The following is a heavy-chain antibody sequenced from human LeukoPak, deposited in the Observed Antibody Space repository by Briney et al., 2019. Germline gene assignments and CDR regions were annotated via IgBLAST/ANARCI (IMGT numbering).Heavy chain of an antibody. CDR2: INAGNGNT. CDR3: ARDKDSSSWSHNWFDP. V-gene: IGHV1-3*01. CDR1: GYTFTSYA. Sequence: ASVKVSCKASGYTFTSYAMHWVRQAPGQRLEWMGWINAGNGNTKYSQKFQGRVTITRDTSASTAYMELSSLRSEDTAVYYCARDKDSSSWSHNWFDPWGQGTLVIVSS. J-gene: IGHJ5*02. D-gene: IGHD6-13*01.